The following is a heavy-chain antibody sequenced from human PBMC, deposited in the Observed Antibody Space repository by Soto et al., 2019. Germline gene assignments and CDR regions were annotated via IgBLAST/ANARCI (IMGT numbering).Heavy chain of an antibody. CDR3: ARLGGARNYFDY. D-gene: IGHD3-10*01. J-gene: IGHJ4*02. CDR2: IYYSGST. Sequence: SETLSLTCTVSGGSISSYYWSWIRQPPGKGLEWIGYIYYSGSTNYNPSLKSRVTISVDTSKNQFSLKLSSVTAADTAVYYCARLGGARNYFDYWGQGTLVTVSS. V-gene: IGHV4-59*08. CDR1: GGSISSYY.